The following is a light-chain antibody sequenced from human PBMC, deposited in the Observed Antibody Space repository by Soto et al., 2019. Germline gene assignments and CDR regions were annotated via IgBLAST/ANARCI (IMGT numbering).Light chain of an antibody. CDR3: QQSYSPLT. J-gene: IGKJ4*01. V-gene: IGKV1-39*01. CDR1: QRISSF. CDR2: AAS. Sequence: DIQMTQSPSSLSASVGDRVTITCRASQRISSFLSWYQQKPGKAPKLLIYAASSLQSGVPSRFSGSGSGTDFTLTISSLQPEDFATYYCQQSYSPLTFGGGTKVDIK.